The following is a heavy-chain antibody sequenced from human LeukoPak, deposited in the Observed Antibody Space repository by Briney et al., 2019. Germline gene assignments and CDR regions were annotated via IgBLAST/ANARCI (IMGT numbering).Heavy chain of an antibody. CDR1: GGSISSYY. D-gene: IGHD6-13*01. CDR3: ARVPPGYSSSWFDI. CDR2: IYTSGST. Sequence: PSETLSLTCTVSGGSISSYYWSWIRQPAGKGLEWIGRIYTSGSTNYNPSLKSRVTMSVDTSKNQFSLKPSSVTAADTAVYYCARVPPGYSSSWFDIWGQGTMVTVYS. J-gene: IGHJ3*02. V-gene: IGHV4-4*07.